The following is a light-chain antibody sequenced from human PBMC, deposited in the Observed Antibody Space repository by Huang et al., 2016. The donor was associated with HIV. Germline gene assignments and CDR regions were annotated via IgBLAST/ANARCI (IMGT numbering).Light chain of an antibody. CDR2: TES. Sequence: DIQMTQSPSSLSASVGDRVTITCRASQSVSSFLNWYQQKPGKAPKLLIYTESDLEGGVPSRFSGSGSGTEFTLTINNLQPEDFATYYCQQSYSATFGQGTKVEI. CDR3: QQSYSAT. CDR1: QSVSSF. J-gene: IGKJ1*01. V-gene: IGKV1-39*01.